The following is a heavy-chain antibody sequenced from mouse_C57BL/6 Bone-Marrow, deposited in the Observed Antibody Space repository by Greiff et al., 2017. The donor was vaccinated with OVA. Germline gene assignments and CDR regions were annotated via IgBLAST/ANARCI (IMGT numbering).Heavy chain of an antibody. D-gene: IGHD2-14*01. CDR1: GYAFTNYL. CDR2: INPGSGGT. J-gene: IGHJ4*01. V-gene: IGHV1-54*01. Sequence: QVQLKESGAELVRPGTSVKVSCKASGYAFTNYLIEWVKQRPGQGLEWIGVINPGSGGTNYNEKFKGKATLTADKSSSTAYMQLSSLTSEDSAVYFCARGEYDVLYAMDYWGQGTSVTVSS. CDR3: ARGEYDVLYAMDY.